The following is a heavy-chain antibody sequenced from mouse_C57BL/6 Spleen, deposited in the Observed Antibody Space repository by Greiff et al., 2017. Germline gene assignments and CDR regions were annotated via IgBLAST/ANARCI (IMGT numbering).Heavy chain of an antibody. V-gene: IGHV1-52*01. J-gene: IGHJ2*01. CDR1: GYTFTSYW. CDR3: ARWGYDQYYFDY. Sequence: QVQLQQPGAELVRPGSSVKLSCKASGYTFTSYWMHWVKQRPIQGLEWIGNIDPSDSETHYNQKFKDKATLTVDKSSSTAYMQLSSLTSEDSAVYYCARWGYDQYYFDYGGQGTTLTVSS. CDR2: IDPSDSET. D-gene: IGHD2-3*01.